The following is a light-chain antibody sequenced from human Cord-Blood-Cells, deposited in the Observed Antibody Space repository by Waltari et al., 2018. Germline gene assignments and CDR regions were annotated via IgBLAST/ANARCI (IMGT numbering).Light chain of an antibody. V-gene: IGKV4-1*01. J-gene: IGKJ4*01. Sequence: DIVMTQSPDSLAVSLGERATINCKSSQSVLYSSNNKNYLAWYRQKPGQPAKLLIYWASTRESRVPDRFSGSGSGTDFTLTISSLQAEDVAVYYCQQYYSTPLTFGGGTKVEIK. CDR3: QQYYSTPLT. CDR2: WAS. CDR1: QSVLYSSNNKNY.